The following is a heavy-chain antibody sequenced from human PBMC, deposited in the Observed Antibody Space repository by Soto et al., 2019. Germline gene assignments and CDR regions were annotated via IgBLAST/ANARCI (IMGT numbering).Heavy chain of an antibody. J-gene: IGHJ4*02. D-gene: IGHD3-22*01. CDR2: INPNSGGT. V-gene: IGHV1-2*02. Sequence: ASVKVSCKASGYTFTGYYMHWVRQAPGQGLEWMGWINPNSGGTNYAQKFQGRVTMTRDTSISTAYMELSRLRSDDTAVYYCARGPYYYDSSGPPPFDYWGQGXLVTVYS. CDR3: ARGPYYYDSSGPPPFDY. CDR1: GYTFTGYY.